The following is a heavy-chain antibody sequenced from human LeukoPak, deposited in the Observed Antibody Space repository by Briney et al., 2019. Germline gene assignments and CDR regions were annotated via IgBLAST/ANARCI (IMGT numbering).Heavy chain of an antibody. CDR3: ATGLETMVRGVITPDY. Sequence: PGGSLRLSCAASGFTFSSYSMNWVRQAPGKGLEWVSSISSSSSYIYYADSVKGRLTISRDNAKNSLYLQMNSLRAEDTAVYYCATGLETMVRGVITPDYWGQGTLVTVSS. J-gene: IGHJ4*02. CDR2: ISSSSSYI. D-gene: IGHD3-10*01. V-gene: IGHV3-21*01. CDR1: GFTFSSYS.